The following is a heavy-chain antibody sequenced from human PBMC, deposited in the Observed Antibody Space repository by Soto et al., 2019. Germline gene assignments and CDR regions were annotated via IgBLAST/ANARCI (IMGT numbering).Heavy chain of an antibody. CDR3: AKDPRRGIDLLLTYYFDY. CDR2: ISGSGGST. D-gene: IGHD3-16*01. J-gene: IGHJ4*02. CDR1: GFTFSSYS. Sequence: SGGSLRLSCAASGFTFSSYSMSWVRQAPGKGLEWVSAISGSGGSTYYADSVKGRFTISRDNSKNTLYLQMNSLRAEDTAVYYCAKDPRRGIDLLLTYYFDYWGQGTLVTVSS. V-gene: IGHV3-23*01.